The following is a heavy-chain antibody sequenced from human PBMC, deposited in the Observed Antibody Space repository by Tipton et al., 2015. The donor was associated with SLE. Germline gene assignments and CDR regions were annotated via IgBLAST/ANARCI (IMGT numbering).Heavy chain of an antibody. CDR3: ATKQLVFDY. CDR1: GYSISSGYY. J-gene: IGHJ4*02. Sequence: TLSLTCAVSGYSISSGYYWGWIRQPPGKGLEWIGSIYHSGSTYYNPSLKSRVTISVDTSKNQFSLKLSSVTAADTAVYYCATKQLVFDYWGQGTLVTVSS. CDR2: IYHSGST. V-gene: IGHV4-38-2*01. D-gene: IGHD6-13*01.